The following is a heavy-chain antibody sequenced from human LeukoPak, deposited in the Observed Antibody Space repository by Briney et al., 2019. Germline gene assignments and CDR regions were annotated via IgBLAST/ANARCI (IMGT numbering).Heavy chain of an antibody. CDR3: AKDPYYGSSPSDY. V-gene: IGHV3-23*01. J-gene: IGHJ4*02. CDR2: ISGSGGST. D-gene: IGHD3-10*01. CDR1: GFTFSSYA. Sequence: GGSLRLSCAASGFTFSSYAMSWVRQAPGKGLEWVSAISGSGGSTYYADSVKGRFTISRDNSKNTLYLQMNSLRAEGTAVYYCAKDPYYGSSPSDYWGQGTLVTVSS.